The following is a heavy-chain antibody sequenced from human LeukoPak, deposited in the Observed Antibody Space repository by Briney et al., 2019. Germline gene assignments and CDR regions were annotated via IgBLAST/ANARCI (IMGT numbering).Heavy chain of an antibody. Sequence: GGSLRLSCAASGFTVSSNYMSWVRQAPGKGLEWVSVIYSCGSTYYADSVKGRFTISRDNSKNTLYLQMNSLRAEDTAVYYCARVYDYGGNYFDYWGQGTLVTVSS. D-gene: IGHD4-23*01. CDR1: GFTVSSNY. CDR2: IYSCGST. V-gene: IGHV3-66*01. J-gene: IGHJ4*02. CDR3: ARVYDYGGNYFDY.